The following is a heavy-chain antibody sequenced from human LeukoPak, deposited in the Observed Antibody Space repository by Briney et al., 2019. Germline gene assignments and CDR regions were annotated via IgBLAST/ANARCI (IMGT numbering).Heavy chain of an antibody. Sequence: GGSLRLSCAASGFTVRSNYMSWVRQAPGTGLEWVSVIYSGGSTYYADSVKGRFTISRDNSKNTLYLQMNSLRAEDTAVYYCARDRSRITVSNYYYYGMDVWGQGTTVTVSS. J-gene: IGHJ6*02. CDR3: ARDRSRITVSNYYYYGMDV. CDR2: IYSGGST. D-gene: IGHD3-16*01. CDR1: GFTVRSNY. V-gene: IGHV3-66*01.